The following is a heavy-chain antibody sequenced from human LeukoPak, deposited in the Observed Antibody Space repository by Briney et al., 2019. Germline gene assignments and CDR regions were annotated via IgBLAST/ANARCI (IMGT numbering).Heavy chain of an antibody. Sequence: GASVKVSCTASGYTFTGYYMHWVRQAPGQGLEWMGWINPNSGGTNYAQKFQGRVTMTRDTSISTAYMELSRLRSDDTAVYYCARDLTIFGVAQYYFDYWGQGTLVTVSS. CDR1: GYTFTGYY. V-gene: IGHV1-2*02. CDR2: INPNSGGT. D-gene: IGHD3-3*01. J-gene: IGHJ4*02. CDR3: ARDLTIFGVAQYYFDY.